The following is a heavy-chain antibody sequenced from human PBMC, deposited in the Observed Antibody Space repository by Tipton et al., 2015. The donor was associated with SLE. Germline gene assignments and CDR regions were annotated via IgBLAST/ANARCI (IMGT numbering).Heavy chain of an antibody. Sequence: SLRLSCAASGFTFSTYAMSWVRQAPGKGLEWVSGISGRGDTTYYADSVKGRFTISRDSSKNMLYLQMNSLRPEDTAVYFCARRITLDYWGQGTLVTVSS. D-gene: IGHD3-16*01. CDR2: ISGRGDTT. CDR3: ARRITLDY. J-gene: IGHJ4*02. V-gene: IGHV3-23*01. CDR1: GFTFSTYA.